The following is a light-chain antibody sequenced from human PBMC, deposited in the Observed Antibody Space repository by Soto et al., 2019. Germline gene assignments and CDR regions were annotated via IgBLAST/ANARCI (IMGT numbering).Light chain of an antibody. V-gene: IGKV1-39*01. CDR3: QQSYSTASIT. CDR1: QSISSY. Sequence: DIQMTQSTSSLAAALGDSITITCRPSQSISSYLNWYQQKPGKAPKLLIXAASSLQSGVPSRFSGSGSGTDFTLTISSLQHEDFATYYCQQSYSTASITFGQGTRLEIK. J-gene: IGKJ5*01. CDR2: AAS.